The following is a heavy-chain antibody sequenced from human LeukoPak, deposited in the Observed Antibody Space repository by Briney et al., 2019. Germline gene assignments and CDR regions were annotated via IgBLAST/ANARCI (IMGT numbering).Heavy chain of an antibody. CDR1: GGSISSYY. V-gene: IGHV4-59*08. CDR2: IYYSGST. D-gene: IGHD1-26*01. CDR3: ARLAGGILGY. Sequence: SETLSLTCTVSGGSISSYYWSWTRQPPGKGLECIGYIYYSGSTNYNPSLRSRVTISVDTSKNQFSLRLSSVTAADTAVYYCARLAGGILGYWGQGTLVTASS. J-gene: IGHJ4*02.